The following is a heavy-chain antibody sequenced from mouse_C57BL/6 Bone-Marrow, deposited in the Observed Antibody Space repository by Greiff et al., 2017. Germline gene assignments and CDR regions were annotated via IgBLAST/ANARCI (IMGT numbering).Heavy chain of an antibody. CDR3: ARHDGSSFYYAMDY. Sequence: EVQGVESGGGLVQPGGSLKLSCAASGFTFSDYYMYWVRQTPEKRLEWVAYISNGGGSTYYPDTVKGRFTISRDNAKNTLYLQRSRLKSEDTAMYYCARHDGSSFYYAMDYWGQGTSVTVSS. CDR2: ISNGGGST. V-gene: IGHV5-12*01. D-gene: IGHD1-1*01. CDR1: GFTFSDYY. J-gene: IGHJ4*01.